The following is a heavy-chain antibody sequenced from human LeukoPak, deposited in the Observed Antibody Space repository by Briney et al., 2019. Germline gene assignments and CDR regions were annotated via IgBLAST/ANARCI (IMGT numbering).Heavy chain of an antibody. D-gene: IGHD4-17*01. CDR3: ARERGGDGDPQFVFDY. V-gene: IGHV3-7*01. CDR1: GFTFSSYW. Sequence: GGSLRLSCAASGFTFSSYWMSWVRQAPGKGLERVANIKQDGSEKYYVDSVKGRFTISRDNAKNSLYLQMNSLRAEDTAVYYCARERGGDGDPQFVFDYWGQGTLVTVSS. J-gene: IGHJ4*02. CDR2: IKQDGSEK.